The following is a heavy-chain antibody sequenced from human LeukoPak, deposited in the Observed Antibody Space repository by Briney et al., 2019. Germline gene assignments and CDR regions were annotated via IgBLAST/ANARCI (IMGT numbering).Heavy chain of an antibody. CDR3: ARLTWELPPGGLYYNYYIDV. J-gene: IGHJ6*03. Sequence: PSETLSLTCAVSGGSISSGGYSWSWIRQPPGKGLEWIGYIYHSGSTYYNPSLKSRVTISLDTSKNQFSLKLSSVTAADTAVYYCARLTWELPPGGLYYNYYIDVWDKGATVTVSS. V-gene: IGHV4-30-2*01. D-gene: IGHD1-26*01. CDR1: GGSISSGGYS. CDR2: IYHSGST.